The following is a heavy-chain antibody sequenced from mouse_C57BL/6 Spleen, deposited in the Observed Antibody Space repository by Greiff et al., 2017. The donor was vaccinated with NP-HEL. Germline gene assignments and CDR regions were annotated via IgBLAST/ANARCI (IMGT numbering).Heavy chain of an antibody. J-gene: IGHJ1*03. CDR2: IYPRSGNT. CDR3: ARSTTVVAKGYFDV. Sequence: VKLVESGAELARPGASVKLSCKASGYTFTSYGISWVKQRTGQGLEWIGEIYPRSGNTYYNEKFKGKATLTADKSSSTAYMELRSLTSEDSAVYFCARSTTVVAKGYFDVWGTGTTVTVSS. D-gene: IGHD1-1*01. V-gene: IGHV1-81*01. CDR1: GYTFTSYG.